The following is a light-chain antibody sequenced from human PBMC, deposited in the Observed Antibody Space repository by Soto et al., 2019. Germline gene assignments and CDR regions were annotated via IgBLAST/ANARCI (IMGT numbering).Light chain of an antibody. CDR1: SSDVGGYNY. J-gene: IGLJ1*01. CDR2: DVS. V-gene: IGLV2-14*03. CDR3: SSYTYAGGTPYA. Sequence: QSVPTQPASVSGSPGQSITISCTGTSSDVGGYNYVSWFQQHPGKAPKLIIFDVSNRPSGVSNRFSGSKSGNTASLTISGLQAEDGADYYCSSYTYAGGTPYAFGPGTKVTVL.